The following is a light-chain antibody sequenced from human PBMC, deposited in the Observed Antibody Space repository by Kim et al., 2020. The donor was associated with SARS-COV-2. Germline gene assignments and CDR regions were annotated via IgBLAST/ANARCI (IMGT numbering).Light chain of an antibody. CDR1: RDNVGNQG. V-gene: IGLV10-54*01. CDR3: TTWDTRLSAQV. CDR2: RNN. Sequence: LTQPPSVSQGLRQTATLTCTGSRDNVGNQGVTWLQQHQGHPPKLLSYRNNNRPSGVSERFSASRSGNTAFLTIAGLQPDDEADYYCTTWDTRLSAQVFGGGTQLTVL. J-gene: IGLJ2*01.